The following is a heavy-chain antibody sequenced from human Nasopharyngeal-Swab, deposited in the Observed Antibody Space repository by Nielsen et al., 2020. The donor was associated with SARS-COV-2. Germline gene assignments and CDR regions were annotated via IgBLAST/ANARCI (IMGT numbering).Heavy chain of an antibody. V-gene: IGHV3-73*01. CDR1: GFTFSDSP. Sequence: GGSLRLSCAASGFTFSDSPIHWVRQASGKGLEWVGRIRSKASYYATVYTASVRGRFTISRDDSKSTASLQMNGLRTEDTAMYYCARGVRYSSGLLGPYYYMDVWGKGTTVTVSS. D-gene: IGHD6-19*01. CDR3: ARGVRYSSGLLGPYYYMDV. CDR2: IRSKASYYAT. J-gene: IGHJ6*03.